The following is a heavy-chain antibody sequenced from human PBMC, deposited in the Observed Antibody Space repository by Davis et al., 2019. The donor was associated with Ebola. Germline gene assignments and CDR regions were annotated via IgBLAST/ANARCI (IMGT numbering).Heavy chain of an antibody. CDR2: ISFDGRNK. D-gene: IGHD5-12*01. CDR1: GFTFSAYA. V-gene: IGHV3-30*04. J-gene: IGHJ4*02. CDR3: VRARPTVATDF. Sequence: GESLKISCAASGFTFSAYAMHWVRQPPGKGLEWVAIISFDGRNKYYADSVTGRFTISRDYSKKTLFLQMNRLRVEDTAVYYCVRARPTVATDFWGQGTLVTVSS.